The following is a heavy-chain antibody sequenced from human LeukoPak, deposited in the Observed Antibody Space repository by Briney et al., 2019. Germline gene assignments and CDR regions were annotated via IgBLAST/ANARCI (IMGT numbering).Heavy chain of an antibody. J-gene: IGHJ4*02. CDR3: ARGEVAAIPLDY. V-gene: IGHV4-59*01. Sequence: SETLSLTCTVSGGSISSYYWSWIRQPPGKGLEWIGYIHYSGSTNYNPSLKSRVTISVDTSKNQFSLKLSSVTAADTAVYYCARGEVAAIPLDYWGQGTLVTVSS. CDR1: GGSISSYY. CDR2: IHYSGST. D-gene: IGHD2-21*02.